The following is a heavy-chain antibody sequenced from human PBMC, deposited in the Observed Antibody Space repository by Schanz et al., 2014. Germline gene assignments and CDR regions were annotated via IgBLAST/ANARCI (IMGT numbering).Heavy chain of an antibody. CDR3: AAFHCNSDNCYSYSDY. Sequence: EVQLVESGGGLVQPGGSLRLSCAASGFNFSDYGMNWVRQAPGKGLEWVSYISRDRSRIYYEDSVKGRFTISRDNGKNLLFLQLNSLRDEDTAVYYCAAFHCNSDNCYSYSDYWGQGTLVTVSS. V-gene: IGHV3-48*02. CDR1: GFNFSDYG. J-gene: IGHJ4*02. CDR2: ISRDRSRI. D-gene: IGHD2-2*02.